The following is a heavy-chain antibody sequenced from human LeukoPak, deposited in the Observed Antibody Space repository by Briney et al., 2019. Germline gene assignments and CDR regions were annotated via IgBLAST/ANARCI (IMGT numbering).Heavy chain of an antibody. D-gene: IGHD3-16*01. CDR2: INGDGITT. CDR1: GFTFSSYW. Sequence: HPGGSLRLSCAASGFTFSSYWMLWVRQAPGKGLVCVARINGDGITTNYADSVKGRFTISRDNAKNTLYLQMNSLRVEDTAVYYCARGFWGWEVDYWGQGTLVTVSS. J-gene: IGHJ4*02. CDR3: ARGFWGWEVDY. V-gene: IGHV3-74*01.